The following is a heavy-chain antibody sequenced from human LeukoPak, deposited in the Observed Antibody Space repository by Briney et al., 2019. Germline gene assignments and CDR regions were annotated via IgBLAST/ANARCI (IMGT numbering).Heavy chain of an antibody. CDR1: GFTFSSYE. V-gene: IGHV3-48*03. Sequence: GGSLRLSCAASGFTFSSYEMNWVRQAPGRGLEWVSYISSSGSTIYYADSVKGRFTISRDNAKNSLYLQMNSLRAEDTAVYYCARGDGYNVDYWGQGTLVTVSS. D-gene: IGHD5-24*01. J-gene: IGHJ4*02. CDR3: ARGDGYNVDY. CDR2: ISSSGSTI.